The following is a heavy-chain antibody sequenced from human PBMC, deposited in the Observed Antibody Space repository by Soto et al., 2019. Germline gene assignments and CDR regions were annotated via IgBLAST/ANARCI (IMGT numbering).Heavy chain of an antibody. CDR3: ARCYEALSHDY. Sequence: EVQLVESGGGLVQPGGSLRLSCAASGFTFSSYWMHWVRQAPGKGLVWVSRINSDGSSINYADSVKGGFIISRDNAKNTLRLQMNSLRAEDTAVYYCARCYEALSHDYWGQGTLVTVSS. J-gene: IGHJ4*02. CDR2: INSDGSSI. V-gene: IGHV3-74*01. D-gene: IGHD3-16*01. CDR1: GFTFSSYW.